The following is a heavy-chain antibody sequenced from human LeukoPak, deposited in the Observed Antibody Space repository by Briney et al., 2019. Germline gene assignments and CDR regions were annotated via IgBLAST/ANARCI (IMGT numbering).Heavy chain of an antibody. D-gene: IGHD6-13*01. CDR3: ARGLSYSTRNWFDP. CDR2: INHSGST. J-gene: IGHJ5*02. Sequence: KTSETLSLTCTVSGGSISSSYWSWIRQPPGKGLEWIGEINHSGSTNYNPSLKSRVTISVDTSKNQFSLKLSSVTAADTAVYYCARGLSYSTRNWFDPWGQGTLVTVSS. V-gene: IGHV4-34*01. CDR1: GGSISSSY.